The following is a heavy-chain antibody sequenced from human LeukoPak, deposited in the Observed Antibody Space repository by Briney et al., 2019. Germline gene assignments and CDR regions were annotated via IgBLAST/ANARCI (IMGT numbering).Heavy chain of an antibody. CDR2: ISYDGSNK. J-gene: IGHJ4*02. CDR3: AKSYSGSYYVNYFDY. D-gene: IGHD1-26*01. V-gene: IGHV3-30*18. Sequence: PGRSLRLSCAASGFTFSSYGMHWVRQAPGKGLEWVAVISYDGSNKYYADSVKGRFTISRDNSKNTLYLQMNSLRAEDTAVYYCAKSYSGSYYVNYFDYWGQGTLVTVSS. CDR1: GFTFSSYG.